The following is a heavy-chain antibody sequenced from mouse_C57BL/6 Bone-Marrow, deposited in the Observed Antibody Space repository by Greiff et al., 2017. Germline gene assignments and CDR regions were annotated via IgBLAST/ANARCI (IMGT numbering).Heavy chain of an antibody. CDR2: IWSGGST. Sequence: QVQLKESGPGLVQPSQSLSITCTVSGFSLTSYGVHWVRQSPGKGLEWLGVIWSGGSTDYNAAFISRLSISKDNYKSQVFFKMKSLQADDTAIYYCARMDYYGSSYGDYAMDYWGQGTSVTVSS. D-gene: IGHD1-1*01. V-gene: IGHV2-2*01. CDR3: ARMDYYGSSYGDYAMDY. CDR1: GFSLTSYG. J-gene: IGHJ4*01.